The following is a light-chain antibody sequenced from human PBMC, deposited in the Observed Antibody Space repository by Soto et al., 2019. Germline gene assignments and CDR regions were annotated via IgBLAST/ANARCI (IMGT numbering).Light chain of an antibody. Sequence: QSALTQPASVSGSPGQSITISCTGTSSDVGGYNYVSWYQQHPGKAPKLMIYDVSNRPSGVSNRFSGSKSGNTASLIISGLLAEDEADYYCSSYTSSSTYVFGTGTKVTVL. CDR3: SSYTSSSTYV. V-gene: IGLV2-14*01. CDR1: SSDVGGYNY. CDR2: DVS. J-gene: IGLJ1*01.